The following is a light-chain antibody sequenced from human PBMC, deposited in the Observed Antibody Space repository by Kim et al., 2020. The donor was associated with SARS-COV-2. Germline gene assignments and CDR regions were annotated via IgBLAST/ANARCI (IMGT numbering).Light chain of an antibody. Sequence: DIQMTQSPSTLSGSVGDRVTITCRASQSISAYLAWYQHKPGKAPKLLIYDASILESGVPSRFSGSGSGTEFTLTISSLQPDDFAIYYCQQYDSYSRGTFGQRTKLEI. CDR2: DAS. J-gene: IGKJ2*01. CDR3: QQYDSYSRGT. CDR1: QSISAY. V-gene: IGKV1-5*01.